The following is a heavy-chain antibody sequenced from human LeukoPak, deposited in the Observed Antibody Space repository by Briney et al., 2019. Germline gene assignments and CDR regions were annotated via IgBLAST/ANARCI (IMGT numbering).Heavy chain of an antibody. CDR2: INPGGGST. J-gene: IGHJ4*02. Sequence: ASLKVSCEASGYAFTRYSMQWVRQAPGQGLEWMGVINPGGGSTNYAQKFQGKVTLTRDTPTSTVYMELSSLTSEDTAVYYCARERDSSSSSAYWGQGTLVTVSS. D-gene: IGHD6-13*01. CDR1: GYAFTRYS. CDR3: ARERDSSSSSAY. V-gene: IGHV1-46*01.